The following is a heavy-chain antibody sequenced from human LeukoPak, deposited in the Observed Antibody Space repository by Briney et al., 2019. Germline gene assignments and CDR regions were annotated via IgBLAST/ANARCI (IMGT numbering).Heavy chain of an antibody. Sequence: GASVKVSCKASGYTFTSYGISWVRQAPGQGVEWMGWISAYNGNTNYAQKLQGRVTMTTDTSTSTAYIELRSLRSDDTAVYYCARDPPIRYFDWLPHYYYYGMDVWGKGTTVTVSS. CDR3: ARDPPIRYFDWLPHYYYYGMDV. V-gene: IGHV1-18*04. D-gene: IGHD3-9*01. J-gene: IGHJ6*04. CDR2: ISAYNGNT. CDR1: GYTFTSYG.